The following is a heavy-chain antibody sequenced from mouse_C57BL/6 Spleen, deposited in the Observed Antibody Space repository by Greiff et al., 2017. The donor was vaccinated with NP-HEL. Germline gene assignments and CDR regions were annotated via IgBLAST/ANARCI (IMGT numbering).Heavy chain of an antibody. CDR2: INPNSGTT. Sequence: VQLKESGPELVKPGASVKISCKASGYSFTDYNMNWVKQSNGKSLEWIGVINPNSGTTSYNQKFKGKATLTVDQSSSTAYMQLNSLTSEDSAVYYCARSTDYGYAMDYWGQGTSVTVSS. J-gene: IGHJ4*01. V-gene: IGHV1-39*01. D-gene: IGHD2-4*01. CDR3: ARSTDYGYAMDY. CDR1: GYSFTDYN.